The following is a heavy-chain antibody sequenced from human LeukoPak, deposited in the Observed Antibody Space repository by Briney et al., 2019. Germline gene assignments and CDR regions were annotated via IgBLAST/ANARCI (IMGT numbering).Heavy chain of an antibody. J-gene: IGHJ6*03. CDR3: ARSVNPGFDYYYYMDV. Sequence: ASVKVSCKASGYTFTSYDINWVRQATGQGLEWMGWMNPNSGNTGYAQKFQGRVTITRNTSISTAYMELSSLRSDDTAVYYCARSVNPGFDYYYYMDVWGKGTTVTVSS. V-gene: IGHV1-8*03. D-gene: IGHD1-14*01. CDR2: MNPNSGNT. CDR1: GYTFTSYD.